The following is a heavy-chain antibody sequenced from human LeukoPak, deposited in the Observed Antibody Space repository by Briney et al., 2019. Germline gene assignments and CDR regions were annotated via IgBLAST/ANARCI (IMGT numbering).Heavy chain of an antibody. J-gene: IGHJ4*02. Sequence: GASVKVSCKASGGTFSTYAISWVRQAPGQGLEWMGGIIVIFGTANYAQKFQGRVTIIADESTSTVYMELGSLRPEDAAVYYCARAGGEISGYYRNYFFDSWGQGTLVTVSS. CDR2: IIVIFGTA. CDR1: GGTFSTYA. CDR3: ARAGGEISGYYRNYFFDS. D-gene: IGHD3-22*01. V-gene: IGHV1-69*13.